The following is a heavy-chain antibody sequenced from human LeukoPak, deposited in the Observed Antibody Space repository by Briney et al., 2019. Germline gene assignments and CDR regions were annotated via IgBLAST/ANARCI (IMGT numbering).Heavy chain of an antibody. Sequence: GGSLRLSCAASGFTVSSYAMSWVRQAPGKGLEWVSSISGSGGSTYYADSVKGRLTISRDNAKNSLYLQMNSLRAEDTAVYYCARSYSGYDIFDYWGQGTLVTVSS. CDR2: ISGSGGST. CDR3: ARSYSGYDIFDY. CDR1: GFTVSSYA. J-gene: IGHJ4*02. V-gene: IGHV3-23*01. D-gene: IGHD5-12*01.